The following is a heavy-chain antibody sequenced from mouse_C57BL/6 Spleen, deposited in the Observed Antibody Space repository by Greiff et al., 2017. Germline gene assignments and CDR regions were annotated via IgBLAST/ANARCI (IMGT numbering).Heavy chain of an antibody. CDR1: GYTFTDYE. D-gene: IGHD2-2*01. Sequence: VKLQESGAELVRPGASVTLSCKASGYTFTDYEMHWVKQTPVHGLEWIGAIDPETGGTAYNQKFKGKAILTADKSSSTAYMELRSLTSEDSAVYYCTYGYDNFAYWGQGTLVTVSA. J-gene: IGHJ3*01. CDR3: TYGYDNFAY. V-gene: IGHV1-15*01. CDR2: IDPETGGT.